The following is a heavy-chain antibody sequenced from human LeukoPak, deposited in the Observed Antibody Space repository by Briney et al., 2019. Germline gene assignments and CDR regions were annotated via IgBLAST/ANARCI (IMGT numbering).Heavy chain of an antibody. V-gene: IGHV3-30*18. Sequence: GGSLRLFCAASGFTLGPAGLHGVREAPGKGLGWVAAKSSDGGHEHYADSVKGRCTISRDDPKNTLYLHMNSLRAEDTALYYCAKTYSSGWYDAYDIWGQGTMVTVSS. J-gene: IGHJ3*02. CDR1: GFTLGPAG. CDR3: AKTYSSGWYDAYDI. CDR2: KSSDGGHE. D-gene: IGHD6-19*01.